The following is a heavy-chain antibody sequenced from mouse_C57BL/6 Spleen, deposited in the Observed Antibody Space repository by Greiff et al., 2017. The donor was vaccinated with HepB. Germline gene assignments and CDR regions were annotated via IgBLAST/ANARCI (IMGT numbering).Heavy chain of an antibody. Sequence: EAGGGLVQPKGSLKLSCAASGFSFNTYAMNWVRQAPGKGLEWVARIRSKSNNYATYYADSVKDRFTISRDDSESMLYLQMNNLKTEDTAMYYCVRQGYYGSSYVAWFAYWGQGTLVTVSA. J-gene: IGHJ3*01. CDR1: GFSFNTYA. V-gene: IGHV10-1*01. CDR3: VRQGYYGSSYVAWFAY. D-gene: IGHD1-1*01. CDR2: IRSKSNNYAT.